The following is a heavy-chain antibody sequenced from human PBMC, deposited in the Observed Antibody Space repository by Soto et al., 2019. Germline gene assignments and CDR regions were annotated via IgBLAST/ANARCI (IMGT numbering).Heavy chain of an antibody. J-gene: IGHJ4*02. D-gene: IGHD4-17*01. CDR2: IYYTGST. Sequence: SETLSLTCTVSGGSISSGGYYWSWIRQHPGKGLEWIGYIYYTGSTYYNTSLKSRVIISVDTSKNQCSLRLSSVTAADTAVYYCARDRTGDYGGNRQPYYFDYWGQGTLVTVSS. CDR1: GGSISSGGYY. V-gene: IGHV4-31*03. CDR3: ARDRTGDYGGNRQPYYFDY.